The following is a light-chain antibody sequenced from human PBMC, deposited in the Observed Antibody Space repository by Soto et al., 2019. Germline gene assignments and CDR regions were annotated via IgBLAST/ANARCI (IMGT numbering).Light chain of an antibody. Sequence: QSVLTQPPSASGTPGQRVTISCSGSSSNIGNNYVYWYQQFPGTAPRLLMYRTDQRPTGVPDRFSGSKSGTSASLAISGLRSEDEADYYCVAWDDSLNGQVFGTGTKLTVL. CDR2: RTD. CDR3: VAWDDSLNGQV. CDR1: SSNIGNNY. V-gene: IGLV1-47*01. J-gene: IGLJ1*01.